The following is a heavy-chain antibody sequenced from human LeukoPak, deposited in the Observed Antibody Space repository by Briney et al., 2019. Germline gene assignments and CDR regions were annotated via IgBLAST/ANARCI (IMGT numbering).Heavy chain of an antibody. J-gene: IGHJ4*02. CDR2: INHSGST. D-gene: IGHD6-13*01. CDR1: GGSFSGYY. V-gene: IGHV4-34*01. CDR3: ARGGPGYSSSWHQGYFDY. Sequence: SETLSLTCAVYGGSFSGYYWSWIRQPPGKGLEWIGEINHSGSTNYNPSLKSRVTISVDTSKNQFSLKLSSVTAADTAVYYCARGGPGYSSSWHQGYFDYWGQGTLVTVSS.